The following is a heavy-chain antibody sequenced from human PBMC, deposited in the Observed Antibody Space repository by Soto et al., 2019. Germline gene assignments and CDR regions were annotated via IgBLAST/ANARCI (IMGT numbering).Heavy chain of an antibody. CDR1: GYTFTGYY. V-gene: IGHV1-2*04. CDR2: INPNSGGT. D-gene: IGHD6-19*01. CDR3: AREVAGTHDDFDI. Sequence: ASVKVSCKASGYTFTGYYMHWVRQAPGQGLEWMGWINPNSGGTNYAQKFQGWVTMTRDTSISTAYMELSRLRSDDTAVYYCAREVAGTHDDFDIWGQGTMVTVSS. J-gene: IGHJ3*02.